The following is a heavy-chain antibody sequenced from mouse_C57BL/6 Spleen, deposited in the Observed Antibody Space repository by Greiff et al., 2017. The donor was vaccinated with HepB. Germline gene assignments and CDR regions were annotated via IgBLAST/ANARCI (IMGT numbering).Heavy chain of an antibody. V-gene: IGHV1-76*01. CDR3: AREEFYYYGSSLGYYAMDY. CDR2: IYPGSGNT. D-gene: IGHD1-1*01. J-gene: IGHJ4*01. CDR1: GYTFTDYY. Sequence: VQGVESGAELVRPGASVKLSCKASGYTFTDYYINWVKQRPGQGLEWIARIYPGSGNTYYNEKFKGKATLTAEKSSSTAYMQLSSLTSEDSAVYFCAREEFYYYGSSLGYYAMDYWGQGTSVTVSS.